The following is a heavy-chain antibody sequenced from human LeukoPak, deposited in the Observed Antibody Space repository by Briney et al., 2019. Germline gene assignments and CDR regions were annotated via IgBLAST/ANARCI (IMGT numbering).Heavy chain of an antibody. J-gene: IGHJ5*02. D-gene: IGHD6-6*01. CDR1: GGSISSYY. CDR2: IYYSGST. Sequence: PSETLSLTCTVSGGSISSYYWSWIRQPPGKGLEWIGYIYYSGSTNYNPSLKSRVTISVDTSKNQFSLKLSSVTAADTAAYYCARGMGGIAARNWFDPWGQGTLVTVSS. CDR3: ARGMGGIAARNWFDP. V-gene: IGHV4-59*01.